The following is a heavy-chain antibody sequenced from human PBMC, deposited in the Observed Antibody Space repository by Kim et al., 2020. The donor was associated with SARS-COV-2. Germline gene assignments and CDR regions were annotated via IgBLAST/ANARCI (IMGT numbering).Heavy chain of an antibody. CDR1: GGTFSSYA. J-gene: IGHJ3*01. CDR2: IIPILGIA. Sequence: SVKVSCKASGGTFSSYAISWVRQAPGQGLEWMGRIIPILGIANYAQKIQGRVTITADKSTSTAYMELSSLRSEATAVYYCATKGVHSSGRQSWGQGTRV. D-gene: IGHD6-19*01. CDR3: ATKGVHSSGRQS. V-gene: IGHV1-69*04.